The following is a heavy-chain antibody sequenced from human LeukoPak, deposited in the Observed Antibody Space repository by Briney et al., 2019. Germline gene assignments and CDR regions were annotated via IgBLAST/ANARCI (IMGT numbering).Heavy chain of an antibody. CDR1: GLTFTNYA. CDR2: ISSSSSTI. J-gene: IGHJ4*02. CDR3: ARDRLAARPGVDY. V-gene: IGHV3-48*02. D-gene: IGHD6-6*01. Sequence: GGSLRLSCAASGLTFTNYAMNWVRQAPGKGLEWVSYISSSSSTIYYADSVKGRFTISRDNAKNSLYLQMNSLRDEDTAVYYCARDRLAARPGVDYWGQGTLVTVSS.